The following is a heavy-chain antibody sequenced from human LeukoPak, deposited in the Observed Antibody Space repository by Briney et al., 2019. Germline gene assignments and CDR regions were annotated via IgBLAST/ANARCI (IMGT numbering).Heavy chain of an antibody. Sequence: GGSLRLSCAAYGFSFSSRLMHWVRQAPGKGLVWVSRINSDGIITTYADSVRGRFTISRDNAKNTLYLQMNSLRDEDTAVYYCVRDLGPGDYWGQGTLVTVSA. CDR1: GFSFSSRL. V-gene: IGHV3-74*01. CDR2: INSDGIIT. J-gene: IGHJ4*02. D-gene: IGHD3-10*01. CDR3: VRDLGPGDY.